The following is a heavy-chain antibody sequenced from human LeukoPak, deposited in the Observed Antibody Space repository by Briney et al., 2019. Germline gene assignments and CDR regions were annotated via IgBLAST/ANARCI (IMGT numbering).Heavy chain of an antibody. D-gene: IGHD3-22*01. CDR2: INWNGGRT. J-gene: IGHJ3*02. V-gene: IGHV3-20*04. Sequence: GGSLRLSCAASGFTFDDFGMSWVRQAPGKGLELVSGINWNGGRTGYADSVKGRFTIFRDNAKKSLYLQMNSLRAEDTALYYCARELESSGYYFDAFDIWGQGTMVTVSS. CDR3: ARELESSGYYFDAFDI. CDR1: GFTFDDFG.